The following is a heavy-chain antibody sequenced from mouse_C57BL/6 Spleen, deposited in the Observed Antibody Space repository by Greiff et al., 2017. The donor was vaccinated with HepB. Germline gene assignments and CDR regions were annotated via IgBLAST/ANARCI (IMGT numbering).Heavy chain of an antibody. V-gene: IGHV1-7*01. CDR1: GYTFISYW. J-gene: IGHJ2*01. CDR3: ARTKSSLIYPDY. CDR2: INPSSGYT. Sequence: QVQLQQSGAELAKPGASVKLSCKASGYTFISYWMHWVKQRPGQGLEWIGYINPSSGYTKYNQKFKDKAKLTADKSSSKAYMQLSSLTYEDSAVYYCARTKSSLIYPDYWGQGTTLTVSS. D-gene: IGHD2-1*01.